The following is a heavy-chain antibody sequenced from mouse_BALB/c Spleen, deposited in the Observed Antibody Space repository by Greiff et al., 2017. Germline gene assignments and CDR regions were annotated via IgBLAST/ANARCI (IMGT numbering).Heavy chain of an antibody. D-gene: IGHD2-3*01. CDR1: GFTFNTYA. V-gene: IGHV10-1*02. J-gene: IGHJ1*01. CDR3: VRHTYDGYYGRYFDV. Sequence: EVQLVESGGGLVQPKGSLKLSCAASGFTFNTYAMNWVRQAPGKGLEWVARIRSKSNNYATYYADSVKDRFTISRDDSQSMLYLQMNNLKTEDTAMYYCVRHTYDGYYGRYFDVWGAGTTVTVSS. CDR2: IRSKSNNYAT.